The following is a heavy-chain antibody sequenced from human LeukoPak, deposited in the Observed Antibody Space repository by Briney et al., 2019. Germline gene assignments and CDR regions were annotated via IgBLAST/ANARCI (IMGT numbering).Heavy chain of an antibody. D-gene: IGHD3-10*01. CDR2: ISGSGGST. CDR1: GFTFSSYA. V-gene: IGHV3-23*01. Sequence: GGSLRLSCAASGFTFSSYAMSWVRQAPGKGLEWVSAISGSGGSTYYADSVKGRFTVSRDNSQNTLYLQMNSLRVEDTAIYYCGKRYTSGGSGGFFDYWGQGTLVTVSS. CDR3: GKRYTSGGSGGFFDY. J-gene: IGHJ4*02.